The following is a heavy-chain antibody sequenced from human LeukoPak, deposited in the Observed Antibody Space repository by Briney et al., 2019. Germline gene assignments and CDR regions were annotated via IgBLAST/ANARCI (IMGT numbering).Heavy chain of an antibody. V-gene: IGHV3-30-3*01. CDR2: ISYDGSNK. D-gene: IGHD2-2*01. Sequence: GGSLRHSCAASGFTFSSYAMHWVRQAPGKGLEWVAVISYDGSNKYYADSVKGRFTISRDNSKNTLYLQMNSLRAEDTAVYYCARDRGGVYCSSTSCYYDAFDIWGQGTMVTVSS. J-gene: IGHJ3*02. CDR3: ARDRGGVYCSSTSCYYDAFDI. CDR1: GFTFSSYA.